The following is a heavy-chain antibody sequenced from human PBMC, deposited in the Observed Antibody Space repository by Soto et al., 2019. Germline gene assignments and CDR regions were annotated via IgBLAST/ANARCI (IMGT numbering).Heavy chain of an antibody. V-gene: IGHV3-49*03. CDR3: TRVGGSIAARGYYGMDV. J-gene: IGHJ6*02. CDR2: IRSKAYGGTT. CDR1: GFPFGDYA. D-gene: IGHD6-6*01. Sequence: PGGSLRLSCTASGFPFGDYAMSWFRQAPGKGLEWVGFIRSKAYGGTTEYAASVKGRFTISRDDSKSIAYLQMNSLKTEDTAVYYCTRVGGSIAARGYYGMDVWGQGTTVTVSS.